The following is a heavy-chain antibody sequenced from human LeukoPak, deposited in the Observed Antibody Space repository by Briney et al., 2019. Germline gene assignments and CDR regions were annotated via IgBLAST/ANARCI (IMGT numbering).Heavy chain of an antibody. CDR1: GDSISTYY. CDR2: IFSSGYT. CDR3: ARIVSDCGDTRCGDTFDP. Sequence: PSETLSLTCTVPGDSISTYYWSWIRQPAGKGLEWIGRIFSSGYTNYNPSLKSRVRMSVDTSKKKFSLKLNSLTAADTAVYYCARIVSDCGDTRCGDTFDPWGQGTLVTVSS. J-gene: IGHJ5*02. D-gene: IGHD2-21*01. V-gene: IGHV4-4*07.